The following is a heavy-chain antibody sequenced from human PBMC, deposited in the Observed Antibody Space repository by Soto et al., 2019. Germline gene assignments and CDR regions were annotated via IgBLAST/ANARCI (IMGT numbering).Heavy chain of an antibody. V-gene: IGHV1-69*13. Sequence: ASVKVSCKASGGTFSNYAITWVRQAPGQGLEWMGGITPVFGAANYAQKFQGRVTFTADESTRTAFMELSSLRSEDTAVYYCARTGEQQYTGTSCYAYYYYGLDVWGQGTTVTVSS. CDR1: GGTFSNYA. CDR3: ARTGEQQYTGTSCYAYYYYGLDV. CDR2: ITPVFGAA. J-gene: IGHJ6*02. D-gene: IGHD2-2*01.